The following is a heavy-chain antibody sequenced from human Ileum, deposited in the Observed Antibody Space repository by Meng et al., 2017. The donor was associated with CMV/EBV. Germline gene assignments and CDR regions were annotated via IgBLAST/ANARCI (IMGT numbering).Heavy chain of an antibody. CDR3: ARVGYHDTSGYFD. D-gene: IGHD3-22*01. Sequence: KASGYTFTTYDINWVRQAPGQGFEWMGYMSPKSGQTGNAQKFRGRVTMTRDTSISTAYMEVRSLRSEDTAVYYCARVGYHDTSGYFDWGQGTLVTVSS. J-gene: IGHJ4*02. V-gene: IGHV1-8*01. CDR1: GYTFTTYD. CDR2: MSPKSGQT.